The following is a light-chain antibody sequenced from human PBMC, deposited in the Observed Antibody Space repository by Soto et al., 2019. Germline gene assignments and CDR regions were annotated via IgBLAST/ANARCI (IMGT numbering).Light chain of an antibody. CDR2: DSS. J-gene: IGKJ1*01. CDR3: QQYYKRPPWT. V-gene: IGKV3D-15*01. Sequence: VMTQSPATLSPSPGDSVALSCRSSQNVSDNLAWYQQKPGQAPRLLIYDSSARASDVPVRFSGGGTGAEFTLTISNLQTEDFGVYICQQYYKRPPWTFGQGTKVDIK. CDR1: QNVSDN.